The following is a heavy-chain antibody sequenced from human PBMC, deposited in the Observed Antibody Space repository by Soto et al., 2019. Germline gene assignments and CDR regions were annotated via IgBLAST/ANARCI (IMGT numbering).Heavy chain of an antibody. V-gene: IGHV2-5*02. D-gene: IGHD7-27*01. Sequence: SGPTLVNPTQTLTLTFTFSGFSLSTSGVGVGWIRQPPGKALEWLALIYWDDDKRYSPSLKSRLTITKDTSKNQVVLTMTNMDPVDTATYYCAHSLIPNWGSRGAFDYWGQGTLVTVSS. J-gene: IGHJ4*02. CDR2: IYWDDDK. CDR1: GFSLSTSGVG. CDR3: AHSLIPNWGSRGAFDY.